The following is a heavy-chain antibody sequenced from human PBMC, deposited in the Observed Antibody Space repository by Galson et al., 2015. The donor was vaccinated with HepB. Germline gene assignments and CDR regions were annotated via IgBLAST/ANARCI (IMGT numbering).Heavy chain of an antibody. CDR3: ARDIRRAYYDSSGYSVGLDY. J-gene: IGHJ4*02. V-gene: IGHV1-24*01. CDR1: GYTLTELS. Sequence: SVKVSCKVSGYTLTELSMHWVRQAPGKGLEWMGGFDPEDGETIYAQKFQGRVTMTEDTSTDTAYMELSRLRSDDTAVYYCARDIRRAYYDSSGYSVGLDYWGQGTLVTVSS. D-gene: IGHD3-22*01. CDR2: FDPEDGET.